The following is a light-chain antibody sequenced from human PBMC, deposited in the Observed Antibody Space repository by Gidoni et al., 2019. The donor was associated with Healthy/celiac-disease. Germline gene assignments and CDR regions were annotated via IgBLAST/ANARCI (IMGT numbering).Light chain of an antibody. V-gene: IGKV1-9*01. J-gene: IGKJ2*01. CDR3: QQLNSYPRT. Sequence: IQFTQSPSSLSASVGDRVTITCRASQGISSYLAWYQQKPGKAPKLLIYAASTLQSGVPSRFRGSGSGTDFTLTISSLQPEDFATYYCQQLNSYPRTFGQGTKLEIK. CDR2: AAS. CDR1: QGISSY.